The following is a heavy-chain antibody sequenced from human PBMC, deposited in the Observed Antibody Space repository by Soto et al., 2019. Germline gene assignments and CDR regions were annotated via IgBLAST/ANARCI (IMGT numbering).Heavy chain of an antibody. J-gene: IGHJ4*02. CDR1: GFTFSSYA. CDR3: AKDGSWIQLWFSLDY. V-gene: IGHV3-23*01. D-gene: IGHD5-18*01. Sequence: PGGSLRLSCAASGFTFSSYAMSWVRQAPGKGLEWVSAISGSGGSTYYADSVKGWFTISRDNSKNTLYLQMNSLRAEDTAVYYCAKDGSWIQLWFSLDYWGQGTLVTVSS. CDR2: ISGSGGST.